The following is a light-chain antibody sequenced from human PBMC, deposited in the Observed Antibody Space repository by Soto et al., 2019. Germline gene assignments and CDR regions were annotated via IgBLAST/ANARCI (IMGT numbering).Light chain of an antibody. CDR3: CSYAGSNVV. Sequence: QSALTQPRSVSGSPGQSVTISCTGTSSDVGGYNYVSWYQQHPGKAPKLMIYDVSKRPSGVPYRFSGSKSGNTASLTISGLQAEDEGDYYCCSYAGSNVVFGGGTKLTVL. V-gene: IGLV2-11*01. CDR2: DVS. CDR1: SSDVGGYNY. J-gene: IGLJ2*01.